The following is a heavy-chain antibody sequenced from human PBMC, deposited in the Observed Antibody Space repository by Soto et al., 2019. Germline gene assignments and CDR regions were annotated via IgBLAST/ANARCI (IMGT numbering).Heavy chain of an antibody. CDR2: ISGSGGST. Sequence: GGSLRLSCAASGFTFSSYAMSWVRQAPGKGLEWVSAISGSGGSTYYADSVKGRFTISRSNSKNTLYLQMNSLRAEDTAVYYCAKAFPWFGELPRPYYYYGMDVWGQGTTVTVSS. J-gene: IGHJ6*02. CDR1: GFTFSSYA. V-gene: IGHV3-23*01. D-gene: IGHD3-10*01. CDR3: AKAFPWFGELPRPYYYYGMDV.